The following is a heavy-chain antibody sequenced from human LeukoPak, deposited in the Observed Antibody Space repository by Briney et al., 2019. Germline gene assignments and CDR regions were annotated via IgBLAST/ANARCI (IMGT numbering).Heavy chain of an antibody. V-gene: IGHV4-4*02. D-gene: IGHD3-22*01. Sequence: SEPLSLTCAVSGGSISSSNWWSWVRQPPGKGLEWIGEIYHSGSTNYNPSLKSRVTISVDKSKNQFSLKLSSVTAADTAVYYCARVQAYYYDSSGSPLDAFDIWGQGTMVTVSS. CDR2: IYHSGST. CDR3: ARVQAYYYDSSGSPLDAFDI. J-gene: IGHJ3*02. CDR1: GGSISSSNW.